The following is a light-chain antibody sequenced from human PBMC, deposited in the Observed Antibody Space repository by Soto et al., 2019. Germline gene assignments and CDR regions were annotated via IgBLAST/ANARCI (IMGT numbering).Light chain of an antibody. Sequence: QSVLTQPPSVSGAPGQRVTISCTGSSSNIGANYHVHWYQQLPGTAPKLLIYTNXXRPSGVPDRFSASKSGTSDSLAITGLQAEDEADYYCHSYDSILSSVCGTGTKVPVL. J-gene: IGLJ1*01. CDR1: SSNIGANYH. V-gene: IGLV1-40*01. CDR3: HSYDSILSSV. CDR2: TNX.